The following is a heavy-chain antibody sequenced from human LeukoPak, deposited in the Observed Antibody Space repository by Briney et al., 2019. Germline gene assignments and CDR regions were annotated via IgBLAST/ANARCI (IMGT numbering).Heavy chain of an antibody. V-gene: IGHV1-46*01. CDR3: ARGPGEGGNSGYYYGKPEDPAEYYFDY. CDR2: INPSGGRT. CDR1: GYTFTGYY. Sequence: ASVKVSCKASGYTFTGYYMHWVRQAPGQGLQWMGIINPSGGRTSYAQKFQGRVTMTRDMSTSTVYMELSSLRSEDTAVYYCARGPGEGGNSGYYYGKPEDPAEYYFDYWGQGTLVTVSS. J-gene: IGHJ4*02. D-gene: IGHD3-22*01.